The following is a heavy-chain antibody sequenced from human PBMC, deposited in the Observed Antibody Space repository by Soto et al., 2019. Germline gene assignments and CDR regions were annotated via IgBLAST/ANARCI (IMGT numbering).Heavy chain of an antibody. CDR3: ARERKNCGGDCSFDP. CDR2: IIPISGAV. CDR1: GGTFASYG. D-gene: IGHD2-21*02. Sequence: SVKVSCKTSGGTFASYGINWVRQAPGQGLEWMGSIIPISGAVSYAQKFQGRVTLIADESTSTAYMELNSLRSDDTAVYYCARERKNCGGDCSFDPWGQGTRVTVSS. J-gene: IGHJ5*02. V-gene: IGHV1-69*13.